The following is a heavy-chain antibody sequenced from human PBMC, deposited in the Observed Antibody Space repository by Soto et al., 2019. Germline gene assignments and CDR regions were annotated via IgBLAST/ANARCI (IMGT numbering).Heavy chain of an antibody. J-gene: IGHJ4*01. V-gene: IGHV3-48*02. D-gene: IGHD1-26*01. Sequence: PGGSLRLSCVASGFAFSDYNMNWVRQVPGKGLEWIAYITSASRSIYYADSVKGRFTISRDNAKNSLYLQLSNLRDGDTAVYYCARGAGGTDSGFYEDFDFWGHGTLVRVSS. CDR3: ARGAGGTDSGFYEDFDF. CDR2: ITSASRSI. CDR1: GFAFSDYN.